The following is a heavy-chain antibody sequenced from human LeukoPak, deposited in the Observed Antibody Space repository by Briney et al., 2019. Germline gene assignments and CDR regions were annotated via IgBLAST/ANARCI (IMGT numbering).Heavy chain of an antibody. Sequence: SETLSLTCTVSGGSISSSSYYWGWIRQPPGKGLEWIGSIYYSGSTYCNPSLKSRVTISVDTSKNQFSLKLSSVTAADTAVYYCARAQRHSSSWYYFDYWGQGTLVTVSS. V-gene: IGHV4-39*01. D-gene: IGHD6-13*01. CDR2: IYYSGST. CDR3: ARAQRHSSSWYYFDY. CDR1: GGSISSSSYY. J-gene: IGHJ4*02.